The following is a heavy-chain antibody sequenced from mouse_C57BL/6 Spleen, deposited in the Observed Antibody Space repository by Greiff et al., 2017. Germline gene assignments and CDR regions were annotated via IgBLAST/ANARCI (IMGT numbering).Heavy chain of an antibody. D-gene: IGHD2-4*01. V-gene: IGHV1-80*01. Sequence: VQLQQSGAELVKPGASVKISCKASGYAFSSYWMNWVKKRPGKSLEWIGQIYPGDGDTNYNGKFKGKATLTADKSSSTAYMQLSSLTSEDSAVYFCARWDDYDNWGQGTTLTVSS. CDR1: GYAFSSYW. J-gene: IGHJ2*01. CDR2: IYPGDGDT. CDR3: ARWDDYDN.